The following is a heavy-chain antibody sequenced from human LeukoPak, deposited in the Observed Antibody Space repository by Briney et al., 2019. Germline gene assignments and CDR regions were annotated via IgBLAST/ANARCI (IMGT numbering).Heavy chain of an antibody. CDR3: ARGYYDARGDSNPFDI. Sequence: SETLSLTCTVSGGSISSSYWSWIRQPPGRGLEWMGYTSHSGSTNYKPSLKSRVSISVDTSKNQFSLKLTSVTAADTAMYYCARGYYDARGDSNPFDIWGQGTMVTVSS. V-gene: IGHV4-59*01. D-gene: IGHD3-22*01. CDR2: TSHSGST. CDR1: GGSISSSY. J-gene: IGHJ3*02.